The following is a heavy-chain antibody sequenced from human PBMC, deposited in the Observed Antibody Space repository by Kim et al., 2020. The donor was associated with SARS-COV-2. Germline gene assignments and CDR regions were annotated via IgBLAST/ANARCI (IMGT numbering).Heavy chain of an antibody. CDR3: ARGNYHVSVSLSDYYNGRDV. CDR2: ISCDGRNT. CDR1: GLRFDSYA. J-gene: IGHJ6*02. D-gene: IGHD1-7*01. V-gene: IGHV3-30-3*01. Sequence: GGSLRLSCEAAGLRFDSYAMNWVRQAPGKGLEWVAVISCDGRNTDYADSVKGRFTISRDNCKSTLYLQMNSLRVEDTAVYYCARGNYHVSVSLSDYYNGRDVWGQGTPVTVSS.